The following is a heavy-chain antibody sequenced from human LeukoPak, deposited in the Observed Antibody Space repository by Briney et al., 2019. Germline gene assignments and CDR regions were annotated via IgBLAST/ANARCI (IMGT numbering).Heavy chain of an antibody. CDR2: ISYDGSNK. Sequence: PGGSLRLSCAASGFTFSGYPIHWVRQAPGKGLEWVAVISYDGSNKYYADSVKGRFTISRDNSKNTLYLQMNSLRAEDTAVYYCARDLYYDSSGYYYYYGMDVWGQGTTVTVSS. D-gene: IGHD3-22*01. CDR1: GFTFSGYP. CDR3: ARDLYYDSSGYYYYYGMDV. V-gene: IGHV3-30-3*01. J-gene: IGHJ6*02.